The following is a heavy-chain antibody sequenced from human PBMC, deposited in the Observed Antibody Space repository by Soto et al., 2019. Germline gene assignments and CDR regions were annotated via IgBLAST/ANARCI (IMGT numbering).Heavy chain of an antibody. D-gene: IGHD3-10*01. Sequence: QVQLQESGPGLVKPSETLSLTCTVSGGSISSYYWSWIRQPPGKGLEWIGYNYYSGSTTYNPSLKSRVTISVDTSKNQFSLKLSSVTAADTAVYYCARTYYGSGSATFDPWGQGTLVTVSS. CDR2: NYYSGST. CDR3: ARTYYGSGSATFDP. J-gene: IGHJ5*02. V-gene: IGHV4-59*01. CDR1: GGSISSYY.